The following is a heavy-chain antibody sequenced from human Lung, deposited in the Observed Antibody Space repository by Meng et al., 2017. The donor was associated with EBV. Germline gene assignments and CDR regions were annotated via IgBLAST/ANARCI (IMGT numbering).Heavy chain of an antibody. V-gene: IGHV4-30-4*01. D-gene: IGHD1-26*01. J-gene: IGHJ4*02. CDR3: ARSPYSGSALPFFDY. CDR1: GDSFNSPDYY. Sequence: QGHLQESRPGLVSPSPHLSLTCTVSGDSFNSPDYYWSWIRQPPEKGLEWIGYIYYSGSTYYNPSLKSRVSISGDTSNKQFSLKLTSVTAADTAVYYCARSPYSGSALPFFDYWGQGSLVTVSS. CDR2: IYYSGST.